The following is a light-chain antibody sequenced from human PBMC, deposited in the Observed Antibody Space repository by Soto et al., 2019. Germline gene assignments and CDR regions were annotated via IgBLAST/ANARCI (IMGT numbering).Light chain of an antibody. Sequence: AIQMTQSPSSLSASVGDRVTITCRASQGITDDLGWYQQKPGEAPKLLIYAASSLQSGVPSRFSGSGSGTDFTLTISSLQPEDFATYYCLQNFNFPVTFGQGTKVEIK. CDR1: QGITDD. CDR3: LQNFNFPVT. V-gene: IGKV1-6*01. CDR2: AAS. J-gene: IGKJ1*01.